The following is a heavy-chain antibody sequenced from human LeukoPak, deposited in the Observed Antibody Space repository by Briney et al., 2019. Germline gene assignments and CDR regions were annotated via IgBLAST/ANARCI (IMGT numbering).Heavy chain of an antibody. Sequence: GGSLRLSCAASGFTFSNYGMNWVRQAPGKGLEWISSITTAGTFKYYADSLRGRFTISRDNAKNSLFLQMDGLRAEDAATYYCARSHMYGDYGEDIWGHGTVVAVSS. CDR3: ARSHMYGDYGEDI. CDR1: GFTFSNYG. D-gene: IGHD4-17*01. CDR2: ITTAGTFK. V-gene: IGHV3-21*01. J-gene: IGHJ3*02.